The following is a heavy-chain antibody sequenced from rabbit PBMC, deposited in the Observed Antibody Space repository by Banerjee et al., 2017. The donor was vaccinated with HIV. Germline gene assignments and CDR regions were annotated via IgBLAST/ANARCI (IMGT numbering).Heavy chain of an antibody. CDR2: INSNTGNT. CDR1: GFSFNNNYV. D-gene: IGHD4-2*01. CDR3: ARDATGSRPVYFNL. J-gene: IGHJ4*01. V-gene: IGHV1S45*01. Sequence: QEQLVESGGGLVKPGGTLTLTCTASGFSFNNNYVMCWVRQAPGKGLEWIACINSNTGNTVYASWAKGPFTISRTSSTVTLQMTSLTAADTATYFCARDATGSRPVYFNLWGPGTLVTVS.